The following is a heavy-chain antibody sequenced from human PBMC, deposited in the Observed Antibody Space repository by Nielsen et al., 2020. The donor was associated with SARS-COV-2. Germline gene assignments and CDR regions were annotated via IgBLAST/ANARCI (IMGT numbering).Heavy chain of an antibody. CDR3: ASPGYCSSTSCYDYYYYGMDV. J-gene: IGHJ6*02. V-gene: IGHV3-21*01. D-gene: IGHD2-2*03. CDR1: GFTFSSYS. CDR2: ISSSSSYI. Sequence: GESLKISCAASGFTFSSYSMNWVRQAPGKGPEWVSSISSSSSYIYYADSVKGRFTISRDNAKNSLYLQMNSLRAEDTAVYYCASPGYCSSTSCYDYYYYGMDVWGQGTTVTVSS.